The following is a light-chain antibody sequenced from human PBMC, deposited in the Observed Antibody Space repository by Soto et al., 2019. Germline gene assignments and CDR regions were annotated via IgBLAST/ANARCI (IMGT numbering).Light chain of an antibody. CDR3: QQYGSSPGWT. CDR2: GAS. J-gene: IGKJ1*01. CDR1: QSVSSSY. Sequence: EIVLTQSPGTLSLSPGERATLSCRASQSVSSSYLAWYQQEPGQAPRLLIYGASSRATGIPDRFSGSGSGTDSTLTISRLEPEDFAVYYCQQYGSSPGWTFGQGTKV. V-gene: IGKV3-20*01.